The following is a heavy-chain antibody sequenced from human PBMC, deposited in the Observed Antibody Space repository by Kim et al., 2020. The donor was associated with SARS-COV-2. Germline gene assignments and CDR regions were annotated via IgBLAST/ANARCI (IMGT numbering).Heavy chain of an antibody. J-gene: IGHJ4*02. D-gene: IGHD3-3*01. Sequence: SETLSLTCAVSGGSISSSNWWSWVHQPPGKGLEWIGEIYHSGSTNYNPSLKSRVTISVDKSKNQFSLKLSSVTAADTAVYYCARCTIFGVVILRYYFDYWGQGTLVTVSS. V-gene: IGHV4-4*02. CDR1: GGSISSSNW. CDR3: ARCTIFGVVILRYYFDY. CDR2: IYHSGST.